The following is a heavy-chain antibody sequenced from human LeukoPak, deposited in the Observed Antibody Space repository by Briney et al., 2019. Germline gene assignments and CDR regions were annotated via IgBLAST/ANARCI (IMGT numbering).Heavy chain of an antibody. CDR1: GFTFSSYA. CDR2: ISGSGGST. Sequence: GGSLRLSCAASGFTFSSYAMSWVRQAPGKGLEWVSTISGSGGSTYYADSVKGRFTISRDNSKNTLYLQMNSLRAEDTAVYYCAKDWGSGSYQPDAFDIWGQGTMVTVSS. D-gene: IGHD1-26*01. V-gene: IGHV3-23*01. J-gene: IGHJ3*02. CDR3: AKDWGSGSYQPDAFDI.